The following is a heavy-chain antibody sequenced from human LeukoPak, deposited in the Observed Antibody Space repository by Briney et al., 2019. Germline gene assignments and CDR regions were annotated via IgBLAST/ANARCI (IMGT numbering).Heavy chain of an antibody. D-gene: IGHD6-13*01. Sequence: ASVKVSCKASGYSFTSYGFNWVRQAPGQGLEWMGWINAGNGNTKSSQKFQGRVTITRDTSATTAYMELSSLRSEDTAVYYCARGGSLDYWGQGTLVTVSS. J-gene: IGHJ4*02. V-gene: IGHV1-3*01. CDR1: GYSFTSYG. CDR3: ARGGSLDY. CDR2: INAGNGNT.